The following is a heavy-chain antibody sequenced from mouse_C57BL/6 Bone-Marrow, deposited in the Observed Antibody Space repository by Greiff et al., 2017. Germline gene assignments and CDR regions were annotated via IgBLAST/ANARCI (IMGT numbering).Heavy chain of an antibody. J-gene: IGHJ2*01. CDR1: GYTFTSYG. V-gene: IGHV1-81*01. CDR2: IYPRSGNT. CDR3: ARRVGWLPRY. D-gene: IGHD2-3*01. Sequence: VQLQQSGAELARPGASVKLSCKASGYTFTSYGISWVKQRTGQGLEWIGVIYPRSGNTYYNEKFKGKAKLTADKSSSTAYMELRSLTAEDSAVDFCARRVGWLPRYWGQGTTLTVSS.